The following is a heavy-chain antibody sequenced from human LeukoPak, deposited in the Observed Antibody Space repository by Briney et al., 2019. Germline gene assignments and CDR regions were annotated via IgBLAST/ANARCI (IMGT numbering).Heavy chain of an antibody. CDR1: GFTVSSNY. Sequence: PGGSLRLSCAASGFTVSSNYMSWVRQAPGKGLEWVSVIYSGGSTYYADSVKGRFTISRDNSKNTLYLQMNSLRAEDTAVYYCARSFYYHSSGYYYFDYWGQGTLVTVSS. J-gene: IGHJ4*02. CDR2: IYSGGST. V-gene: IGHV3-66*01. CDR3: ARSFYYHSSGYYYFDY. D-gene: IGHD3-22*01.